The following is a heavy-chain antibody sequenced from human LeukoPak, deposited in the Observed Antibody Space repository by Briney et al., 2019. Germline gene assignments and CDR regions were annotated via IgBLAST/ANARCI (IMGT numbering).Heavy chain of an antibody. V-gene: IGHV3-9*01. D-gene: IGHD1-26*01. J-gene: IGHJ4*02. CDR2: ISWNSGSI. Sequence: QPGRSLRLSCAAPGFTFDDYAMHWVRQAPGKGLEWVSGISWNSGSIGYADSVKGRFTISRDNAKNSLYLQMNSLRAEDTALYYCAKGRVGGPFDYWGQGTLVTVSS. CDR3: AKGRVGGPFDY. CDR1: GFTFDDYA.